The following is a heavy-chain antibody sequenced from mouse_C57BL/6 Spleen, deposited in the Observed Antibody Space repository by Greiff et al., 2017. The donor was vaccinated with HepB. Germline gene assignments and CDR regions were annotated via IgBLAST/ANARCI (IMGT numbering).Heavy chain of an antibody. CDR1: GYTFTSYW. D-gene: IGHD1-1*01. CDR3: AREGSSHWYFDV. CDR2: IYPGSGST. J-gene: IGHJ1*03. Sequence: QVHVKQPGAELVKPGASVKMSCKASGYTFTSYWITWVKQRPGQGLEWIGDIYPGSGSTNYNEKFKSKATLTVDTSSSTAYMQLSSLTSEDSAVYYCAREGSSHWYFDVWGTGTTVTVSS. V-gene: IGHV1-55*01.